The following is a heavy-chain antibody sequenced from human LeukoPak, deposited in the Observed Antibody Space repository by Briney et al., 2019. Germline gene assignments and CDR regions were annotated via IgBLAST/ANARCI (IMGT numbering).Heavy chain of an antibody. CDR3: AKGHYYYYYMDV. V-gene: IGHV3-23*01. Sequence: GGSLRLSCAASGFTFSSYGMSWVRQAPGKGLEWVSAISGSGGSTYYADSVKGRFTISRDNSKNTLYLQMNSLRAEDTAAYYCAKGHYYYYYMDVWGKGTTVTVSS. J-gene: IGHJ6*03. CDR2: ISGSGGST. CDR1: GFTFSSYG.